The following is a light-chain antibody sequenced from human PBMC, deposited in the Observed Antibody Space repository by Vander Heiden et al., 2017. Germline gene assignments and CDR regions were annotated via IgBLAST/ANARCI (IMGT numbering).Light chain of an antibody. Sequence: DIVMTQSPLSLPVMPGEPAYISCRSSQSLLNSNRYNYLDWYIQKPGQPPQLLISLGSNRASGVPDRFSGIGSGTDFTLIISRAEAEDVGVYYCRQALQTPRPFGQGTKVEIK. V-gene: IGKV2-28*01. CDR3: RQALQTPRP. CDR2: LGS. CDR1: QSLLNSNRYNY. J-gene: IGKJ1*01.